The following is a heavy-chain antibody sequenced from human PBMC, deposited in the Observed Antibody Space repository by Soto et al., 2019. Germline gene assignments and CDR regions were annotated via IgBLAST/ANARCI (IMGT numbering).Heavy chain of an antibody. CDR3: ARDRVLPKGSTSCQHPGCYYYYGMDV. D-gene: IGHD2-2*01. CDR1: GGSISSGGYY. CDR2: IYYSGST. Sequence: NPSETLSLTCTVSGGSISSGGYYWSWIRQHPGKGLEWIGYIYYSGSTYYNLSLKGRVTISVDTSKNQFSLKLSSVTAADTAVYYCARDRVLPKGSTSCQHPGCYYYYGMDVWGQGTTVTVSS. V-gene: IGHV4-31*03. J-gene: IGHJ6*02.